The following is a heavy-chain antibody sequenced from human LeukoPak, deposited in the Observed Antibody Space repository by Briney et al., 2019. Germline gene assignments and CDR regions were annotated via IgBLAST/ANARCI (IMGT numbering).Heavy chain of an antibody. CDR3: ARGRVDDFWSGLFDY. D-gene: IGHD3-3*01. J-gene: IGHJ4*02. CDR1: GGSFSGYN. CDR2: INHSGST. V-gene: IGHV4-34*01. Sequence: PSETLSLTCAVYGGSFSGYNWSWIRQPPGKGLEWIGEINHSGSTNYNPSLKSRVTISVDTSKNQFSLKLSSVTAADTAVYYCARGRVDDFWSGLFDYWGQRTLVTVSS.